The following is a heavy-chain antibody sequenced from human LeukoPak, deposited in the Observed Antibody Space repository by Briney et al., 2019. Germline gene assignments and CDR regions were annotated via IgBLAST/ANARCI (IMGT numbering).Heavy chain of an antibody. D-gene: IGHD3-16*02. J-gene: IGHJ5*02. Sequence: ASVKVSCKASGYTFTGYYMHWVRPAPGQGLEWMGWINPNSGGTNYAQKFQGRVTMTRDTSISTAYMELSRLRSDDTAVYYCARDGDDYVWGSYRYNWFDPWGQGTLVTVSS. V-gene: IGHV1-2*02. CDR2: INPNSGGT. CDR1: GYTFTGYY. CDR3: ARDGDDYVWGSYRYNWFDP.